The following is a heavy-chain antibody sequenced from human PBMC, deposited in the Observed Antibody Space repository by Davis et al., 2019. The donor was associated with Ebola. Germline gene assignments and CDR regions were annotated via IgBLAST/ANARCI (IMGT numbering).Heavy chain of an antibody. CDR1: GYTFTSYD. J-gene: IGHJ4*02. V-gene: IGHV1-8*01. CDR2: MNPNSGNT. Sequence: ASVKVSCKASGYTFTSYDINWVRQATGQGLEWMGWMNPNSGNTGYAQKFQGRVTMTRNTSISTAYMELSSLRSEDTAVYYCARLGWGYCSGGSCYIDDYWGQGTLVTVSS. D-gene: IGHD2-15*01. CDR3: ARLGWGYCSGGSCYIDDY.